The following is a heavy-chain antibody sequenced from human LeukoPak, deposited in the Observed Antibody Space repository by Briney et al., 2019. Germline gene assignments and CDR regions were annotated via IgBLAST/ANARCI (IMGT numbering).Heavy chain of an antibody. CDR3: ARGCSSTSCYGFDY. J-gene: IGHJ4*02. V-gene: IGHV3-53*01. CDR1: GFTVSSKY. D-gene: IGHD2-2*01. CDR2: IYSGGST. Sequence: GGSLRLSCAASGFTVSSKYMSWVRQAPGKGLGWISVIYSGGSTYYADSVKGRFTISRDNSKNTLYLQMNSLRAEDTAVYYCARGCSSTSCYGFDYWGQGTLVTVSS.